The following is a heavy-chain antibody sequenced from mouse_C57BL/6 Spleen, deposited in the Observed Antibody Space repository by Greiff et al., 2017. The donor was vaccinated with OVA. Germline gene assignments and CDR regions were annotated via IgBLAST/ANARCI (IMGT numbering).Heavy chain of an antibody. J-gene: IGHJ4*01. CDR1: GYTFTSYW. CDR3: ARSYSNPRYYYAMDY. Sequence: QVQLQQSGAELVKPGASVKMSCKASGYTFTSYWITWVKQRPGQGLEWIGDIYPGSGSTNYNEKFKSKATLTVDTSSSTAYMQLSSLTSEDSAVYYCARSYSNPRYYYAMDYWGQGTSVTVSS. D-gene: IGHD2-5*01. V-gene: IGHV1-55*01. CDR2: IYPGSGST.